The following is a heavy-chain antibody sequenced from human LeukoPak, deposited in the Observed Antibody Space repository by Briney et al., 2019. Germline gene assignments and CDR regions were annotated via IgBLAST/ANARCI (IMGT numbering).Heavy chain of an antibody. D-gene: IGHD2-2*01. CDR1: GGSISSYY. CDR3: ARDEGPYCTSTSCYDYFQH. J-gene: IGHJ1*01. Sequence: SETLSLTCTVSGGSISSYYWNWIRQPPGKGPEWIGYIYDSGSTNHNPSLKSRVTISVDTSKNQFSLKLSSVTAADTAVYYCARDEGPYCTSTSCYDYFQHWGQGTLVTASS. CDR2: IYDSGST. V-gene: IGHV4-59*01.